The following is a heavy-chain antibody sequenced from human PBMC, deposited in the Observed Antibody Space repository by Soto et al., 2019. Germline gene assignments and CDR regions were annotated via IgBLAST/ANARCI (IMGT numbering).Heavy chain of an antibody. D-gene: IGHD2-15*01. CDR1: GFSFSNCG. V-gene: IGHV3-30*18. Sequence: QVQLVESGGGVVQPGRSLRLSCAASGFSFSNCGMHWVRQAPGKGLEWVAAISSDGSDKYYSESVKGRVTISRDNSKNTLFLQIHRLIVEDTAVYYCVKGSEVARQELDYLCQGTLVTVSS. CDR2: ISSDGSDK. J-gene: IGHJ4*02. CDR3: VKGSEVARQELDY.